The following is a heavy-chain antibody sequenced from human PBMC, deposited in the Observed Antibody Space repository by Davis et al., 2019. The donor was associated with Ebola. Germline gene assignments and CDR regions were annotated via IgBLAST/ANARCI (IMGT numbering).Heavy chain of an antibody. D-gene: IGHD1-20*01. J-gene: IGHJ3*01. CDR1: GYTFTRYW. CDR2: IYPGDSAT. V-gene: IGHV5-51*01. CDR3: ASLRRTITGMDDGFDV. Sequence: GESLKISCKASGYTFTRYWIVWVRQMPGKGLEWMGIIYPGDSATRYSPSFLGQVIFSADKSISTAYLQWSSLKASDTAMYYCASLRRTITGMDDGFDVWGQGTKVTVSS.